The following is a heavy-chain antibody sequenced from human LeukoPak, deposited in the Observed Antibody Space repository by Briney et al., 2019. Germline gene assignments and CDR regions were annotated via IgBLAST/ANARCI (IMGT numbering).Heavy chain of an antibody. CDR1: GFTFSNYG. J-gene: IGHJ4*02. V-gene: IGHV3-30*18. Sequence: GGSLRLSCAASGFTFSNYGMHWVRQAPGKGLEWVAVISYDGNTKYYADSVKGRFTFSKDTSRNTLYLQMNSLRAEDTAIFYCAKEGSSGFIDSWGQGTLVTVSS. D-gene: IGHD6-19*01. CDR3: AKEGSSGFIDS. CDR2: ISYDGNTK.